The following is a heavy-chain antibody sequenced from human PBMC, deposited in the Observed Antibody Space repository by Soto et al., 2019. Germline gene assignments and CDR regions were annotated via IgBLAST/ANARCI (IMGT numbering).Heavy chain of an antibody. J-gene: IGHJ6*03. CDR3: AKAVNDVLLLCGGKMTGRYYYMYV. Sequence: QVQLVESGGGVVQPGRSLRLSCAASGFTFSSYGMHWVRQAPGKGLEWVAVISCDGSNKYYADSVKGRFTISRDNFKNTLDLQMHSVTAEDTSVYYCAKAVNDVLLLCGGKMTGRYYYMYVSCKGTTVTVSS. V-gene: IGHV3-30*18. CDR1: GFTFSSYG. D-gene: IGHD3-10*01. CDR2: ISCDGSNK.